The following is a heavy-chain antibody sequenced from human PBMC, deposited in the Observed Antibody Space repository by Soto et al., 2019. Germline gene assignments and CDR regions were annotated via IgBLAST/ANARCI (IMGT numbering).Heavy chain of an antibody. D-gene: IGHD2-8*01. J-gene: IGHJ5*02. CDR3: ASGYCTNGVCYAAGYNWFDP. CDR1: GGTFSSYA. Sequence: GASVKVSCKASGGTFSSYAISWVRQAPGQGLEWMGGIIPIFGTANYAQKFQGRVTITADKSTSTAYMELSSLRSEDTAVYYCASGYCTNGVCYAAGYNWFDPWGQGTLVTVSS. V-gene: IGHV1-69*06. CDR2: IIPIFGTA.